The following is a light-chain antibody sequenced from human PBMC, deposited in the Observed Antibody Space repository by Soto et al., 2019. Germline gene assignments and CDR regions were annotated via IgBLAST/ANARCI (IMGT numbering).Light chain of an antibody. CDR1: QSVSNNY. J-gene: IGKJ1*01. V-gene: IGKV3-20*01. Sequence: EIVLTQSPGTLSLSPGERATLSCRASQSVSNNYLAWYQQKPGQAPRLLIYGASNRATGIPDRVSGRGSGTDFTLTISRLEPEDLAVYYCQQYGSSGTFGQGTKVDIK. CDR2: GAS. CDR3: QQYGSSGT.